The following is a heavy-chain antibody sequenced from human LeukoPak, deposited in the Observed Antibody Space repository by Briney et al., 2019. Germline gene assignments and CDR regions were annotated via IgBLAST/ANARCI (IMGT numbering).Heavy chain of an antibody. J-gene: IGHJ4*02. CDR1: GGSISSYY. D-gene: IGHD3-22*01. V-gene: IGHV4-59*01. CDR2: IYYSGSS. CDR3: AREAGSGYTIDY. Sequence: SETLSLTCTVSGGSISSYYWSWIRQPPGKGLEWIGYIYYSGSSNYNPTLKSRVTISVDTSKNQFSLKLSPVTAADTAVYYCAREAGSGYTIDYWGQGTLVTVSS.